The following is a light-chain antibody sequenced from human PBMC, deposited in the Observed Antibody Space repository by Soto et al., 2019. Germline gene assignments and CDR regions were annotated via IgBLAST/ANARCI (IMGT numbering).Light chain of an antibody. J-gene: IGLJ3*02. CDR2: GNT. CDR1: RSNIGAGYD. CDR3: QSFDSNLSGWV. V-gene: IGLV1-40*01. Sequence: QSVLTQPPSVSGAPGQRVTISCIGSRSNIGAGYDVHWYQQLPGTAPKLLVSGNTNRPSGVPDRFSGSKSRTSASLAITGLQAEDEADYYCQSFDSNLSGWVFGEGTKLTVL.